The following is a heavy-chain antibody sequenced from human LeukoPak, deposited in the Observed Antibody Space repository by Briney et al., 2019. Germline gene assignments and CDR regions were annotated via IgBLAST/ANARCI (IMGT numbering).Heavy chain of an antibody. CDR2: ASYDVNTQ. CDR3: ARGGLTLGEFQS. Sequence: GRSLRLSCAASGFTFNNFAMHWVCHAPGKGLDRVAVASYDVNTQYYADSVKGRFTISRDNSKSTLSLQMNSLRAEDTAVYYCARGGLTLGEFQSWGQGTLVTVSS. D-gene: IGHD3-16*01. J-gene: IGHJ4*02. CDR1: GFTFNNFA. V-gene: IGHV3-30-3*01.